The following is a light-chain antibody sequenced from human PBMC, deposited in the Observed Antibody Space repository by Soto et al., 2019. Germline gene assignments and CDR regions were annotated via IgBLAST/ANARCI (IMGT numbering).Light chain of an antibody. CDR3: QQYGNYPLT. J-gene: IGKJ4*01. Sequence: DIQMTQSPSTLSASVGDRVTITCRASQSVRSWLAWYQQKPGRAPKFLIYDASSLESGVPSRFSGSGSGTEFTLTISNLQPDDFATYYCQQYGNYPLTFGGGTKVDI. V-gene: IGKV1-5*01. CDR2: DAS. CDR1: QSVRSW.